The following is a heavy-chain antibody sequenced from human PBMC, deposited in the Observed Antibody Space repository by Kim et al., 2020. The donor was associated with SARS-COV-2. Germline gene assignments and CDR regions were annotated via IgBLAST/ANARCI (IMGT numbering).Heavy chain of an antibody. J-gene: IGHJ6*02. CDR2: ISAYNGNT. D-gene: IGHD3-3*01. CDR1: GYTFTSYG. CDR3: ARKYVLRFLEWLSVPLDYYGMDV. V-gene: IGHV1-18*01. Sequence: ASVKVSCKASGYTFTSYGISWVRQAPGQGLEWMGWISAYNGNTNYAQKLQGRVTMTTDTSTSTAYMELRSLRSDDTAVYYCARKYVLRFLEWLSVPLDYYGMDVWGQGTTVTVSS.